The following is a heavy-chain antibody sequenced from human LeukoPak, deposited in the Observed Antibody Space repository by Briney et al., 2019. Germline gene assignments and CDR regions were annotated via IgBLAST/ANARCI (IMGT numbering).Heavy chain of an antibody. CDR2: ITGCGTT. Sequence: PGGSLRLSCAASVFTFDDYAMPSVRQAPAKGQECVSGITGCGTTYYADSVKGRVTISRDNSKNPLYLQMNSLRAEDTAVYYCAKDRHWLALDDWGQGTLVTVSS. CDR3: AKDRHWLALDD. D-gene: IGHD6-19*01. CDR1: VFTFDDYA. J-gene: IGHJ4*02. V-gene: IGHV3-23*01.